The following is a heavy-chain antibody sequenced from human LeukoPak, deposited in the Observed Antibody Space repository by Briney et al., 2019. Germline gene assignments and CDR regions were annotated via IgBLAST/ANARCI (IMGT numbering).Heavy chain of an antibody. Sequence: PGGSLRLSCAASGFTFSSYDISWVRQAPGKGLEWVSAISGSGDSTYYADSVKGRFTISRANSKNTLYLQMNSLRAEDTAVYYCARCGWDYYYYYMDAWGKGTTVTVSS. J-gene: IGHJ6*03. V-gene: IGHV3-23*01. D-gene: IGHD1-26*01. CDR3: ARCGWDYYYYYMDA. CDR1: GFTFSSYD. CDR2: ISGSGDST.